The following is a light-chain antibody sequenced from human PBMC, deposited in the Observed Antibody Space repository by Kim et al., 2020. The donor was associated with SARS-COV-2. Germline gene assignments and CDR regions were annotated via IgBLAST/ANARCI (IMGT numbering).Light chain of an antibody. V-gene: IGKV2-28*01. Sequence: DIVMTQSPLSLPVTPGEPASISCRSSQSLLNGDGYHYLDWYLQKPGQSPQVLVYLGSNRASGVPARFTGSGSGTEFTLKISRVEAEDVGVYYCMQALETPYTFGQGTKLEI. CDR2: LGS. CDR1: QSLLNGDGYHY. J-gene: IGKJ2*01. CDR3: MQALETPYT.